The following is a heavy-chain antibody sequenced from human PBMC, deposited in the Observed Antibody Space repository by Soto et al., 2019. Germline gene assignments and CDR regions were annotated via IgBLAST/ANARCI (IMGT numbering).Heavy chain of an antibody. CDR2: IYYSGST. Sequence: SETLSLTCTVSGGSISSSSYYWGWIRQPPGKGLEWIGRIYYSGSTYYNPSLKNRVTISVDTSKNQFSVKLSSVTAADTAVYYCARHVSDDPPDLGELFVGGTHFDYWGQGTLVTVSS. V-gene: IGHV4-39*01. CDR3: ARHVSDDPPDLGELFVGGTHFDY. CDR1: GGSISSSSYY. D-gene: IGHD3-16*01. J-gene: IGHJ4*02.